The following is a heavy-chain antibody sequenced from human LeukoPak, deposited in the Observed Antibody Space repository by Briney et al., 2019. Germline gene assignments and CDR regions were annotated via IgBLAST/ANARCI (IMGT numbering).Heavy chain of an antibody. CDR3: TRENYVPDS. CDR1: GYTFSPYW. J-gene: IGHJ5*02. Sequence: QPGGSLRLSCVASGYTFSPYWMSWVRQTPGKGLEWVASISNGGGATFYGDSARGRFTVSRDDAKNSLFLQMNGLRSDDTAVYYCTRENYVPDSWGQGTLVTVSS. V-gene: IGHV3-7*03. D-gene: IGHD3-10*02. CDR2: ISNGGGAT.